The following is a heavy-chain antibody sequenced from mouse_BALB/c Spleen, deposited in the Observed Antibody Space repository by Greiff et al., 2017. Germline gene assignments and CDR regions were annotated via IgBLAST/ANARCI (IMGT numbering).Heavy chain of an antibody. D-gene: IGHD2-3*01. CDR2: IDPYYGGT. Sequence: VQLKESGPELEKPGASVKISCKASGYSFTGYNMNWVKQSNGKSLEWIGNIDPYYGGTSYNQKFKGKATLTVDKSSSTAYMQLKSLTSEDSAVYYCARWDGYYWYFDVWGAGTTVTVSS. J-gene: IGHJ1*01. CDR3: ARWDGYYWYFDV. V-gene: IGHV1-39*01. CDR1: GYSFTGYN.